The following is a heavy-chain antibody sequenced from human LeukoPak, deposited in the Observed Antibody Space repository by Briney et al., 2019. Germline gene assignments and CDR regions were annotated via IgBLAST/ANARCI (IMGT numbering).Heavy chain of an antibody. V-gene: IGHV1-46*01. J-gene: IGHJ5*02. Sequence: ASVKVSCKASGYTFTSYYMHWVRQAPGQGLEWMGIINPSGGSTSYAQKFQGRVTMTRDTSTSTVYMELSSLRSEDTAVYYCAARMITSGGVIVHWFDPWGQGTLVTVSS. D-gene: IGHD3-16*02. CDR3: AARMITSGGVIVHWFDP. CDR2: INPSGGST. CDR1: GYTFTSYY.